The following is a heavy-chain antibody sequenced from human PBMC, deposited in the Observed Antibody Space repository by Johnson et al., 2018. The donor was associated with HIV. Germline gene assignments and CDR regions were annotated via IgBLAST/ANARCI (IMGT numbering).Heavy chain of an antibody. CDR1: GFTFNTYA. Sequence: EVQLLESGGGLVQPGGSLRLSCAASGFTFNTYAMHWVRQAPGKGLEWVSGLRWTSGSIGYADSVKGRFPISRDNAKNSLYLQMNSLRAEDTALYYCARDRAGNGVFPDAFDIWGQGTMVTVSS. CDR2: LRWTSGSI. V-gene: IGHV3-9*01. J-gene: IGHJ3*02. D-gene: IGHD2-8*01. CDR3: ARDRAGNGVFPDAFDI.